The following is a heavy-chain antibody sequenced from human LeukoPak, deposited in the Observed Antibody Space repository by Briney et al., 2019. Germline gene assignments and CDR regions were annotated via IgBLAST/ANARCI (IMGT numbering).Heavy chain of an antibody. J-gene: IGHJ4*02. V-gene: IGHV1-69*01. CDR1: GGTFSSYA. CDR3: ARAVAGGNFDY. CDR2: IIPIFGTA. D-gene: IGHD6-19*01. Sequence: EASVKVSCKASGGTFSSYAISWVRQAPGQGLEWMGGIIPIFGTANYAQKFQGRVTITADESTSTTYMELSSLRSEDTAVYYCARAVAGGNFDYWGQGTLVTVSS.